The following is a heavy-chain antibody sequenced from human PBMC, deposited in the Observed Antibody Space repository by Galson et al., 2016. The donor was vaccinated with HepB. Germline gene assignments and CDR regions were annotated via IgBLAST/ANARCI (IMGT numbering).Heavy chain of an antibody. CDR1: GDSIIGYY. D-gene: IGHD4-11*01. J-gene: IGHJ5*02. CDR2: VYDSGST. CDR3: ARDPGGSSNGFDP. Sequence: SETLSLTCSVSGDSIIGYYWSWIRQSPGKGLEWIGYVYDSGSTSYNPSLKSRVTISVDTSKNQFSLKLSSVTAADTAVYYCARDPGGSSNGFDPWGQGTLVTVSS. V-gene: IGHV4-59*01.